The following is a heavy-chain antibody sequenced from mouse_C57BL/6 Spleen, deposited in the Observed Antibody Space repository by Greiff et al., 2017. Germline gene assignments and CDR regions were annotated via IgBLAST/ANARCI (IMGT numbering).Heavy chain of an antibody. J-gene: IGHJ3*01. CDR3: APYYYGSSAAWFAY. D-gene: IGHD1-1*01. CDR1: GFNIKDYY. Sequence: VQLQQSGAELVKPGASVKLSCTASGFNIKDYYMHWVKQRTEQGLAWIGRIDPEDGDTKYAPKFQGKATITADTSSNTAYLQLSSLTSEDTAVYYCAPYYYGSSAAWFAYWGQGTLVTVSA. V-gene: IGHV14-2*01. CDR2: IDPEDGDT.